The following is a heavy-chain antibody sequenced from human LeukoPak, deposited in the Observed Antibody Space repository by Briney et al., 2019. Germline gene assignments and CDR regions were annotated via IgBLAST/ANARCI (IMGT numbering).Heavy chain of an antibody. J-gene: IGHJ4*02. Sequence: ASVKVSCKASGYTFTSYGISWVRQAPGQGLEWMGWISAYNGNTNYAQKLQGRVTMTTDTSTSTAYMELRSLRSDDTAVYYCARNGPSCGLRVSLDYWGQGTLVTVSS. D-gene: IGHD5-18*01. CDR1: GYTFTSYG. CDR2: ISAYNGNT. V-gene: IGHV1-18*01. CDR3: ARNGPSCGLRVSLDY.